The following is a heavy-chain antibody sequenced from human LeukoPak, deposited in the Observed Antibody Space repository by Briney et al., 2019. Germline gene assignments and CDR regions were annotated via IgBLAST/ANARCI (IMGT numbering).Heavy chain of an antibody. D-gene: IGHD5-24*01. CDR3: ARDREMATIKYNWFDP. CDR1: GGTFRRYA. J-gene: IGHJ5*02. V-gene: IGHV1-69*13. CDR2: IIPIFGTA. Sequence: SVKVSCKASGGTFRRYAISWVRQAPGQGLEWMGGIIPIFGTANYAQKFQGRVTITADASTSTAYMELSSLRSEDTAVYYCARDREMATIKYNWFDPWGQGTLVTVSS.